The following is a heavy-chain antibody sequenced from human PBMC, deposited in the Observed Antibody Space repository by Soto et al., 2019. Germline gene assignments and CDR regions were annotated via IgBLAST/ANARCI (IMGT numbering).Heavy chain of an antibody. CDR3: ARSVAVPGAHIDY. J-gene: IGHJ4*02. Sequence: ETLSLTFIVSGGSISGSYWSWIRQSPGKGLEWLGYVYYTGSTNYSPSLRSRVSISVDTSKNEFSLRLSSVTAADTAVYFCARSVAVPGAHIDYWGQGTQVTVYS. V-gene: IGHV4-59*01. CDR1: GGSISGSY. D-gene: IGHD6-19*01. CDR2: VYYTGST.